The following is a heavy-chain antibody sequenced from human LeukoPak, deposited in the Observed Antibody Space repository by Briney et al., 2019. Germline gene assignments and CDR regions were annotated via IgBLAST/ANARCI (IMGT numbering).Heavy chain of an antibody. Sequence: ASVKVSCKASGYTFTGYYMHWVRQAPGQGLEWMGIINPSGGSTSYAQKFQGRVTMTRDTSTSTVYMELSSLRSEDTAVYYCAREYCGGDCPSTMGYYGMDVWGQGTTVTVSS. CDR2: INPSGGST. J-gene: IGHJ6*02. CDR1: GYTFTGYY. CDR3: AREYCGGDCPSTMGYYGMDV. D-gene: IGHD2-21*02. V-gene: IGHV1-46*01.